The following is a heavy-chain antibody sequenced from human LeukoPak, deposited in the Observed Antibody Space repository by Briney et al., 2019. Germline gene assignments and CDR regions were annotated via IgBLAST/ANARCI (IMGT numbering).Heavy chain of an antibody. D-gene: IGHD3-22*01. CDR2: IYSGGST. CDR1: GFTVSSNC. CDR3: ARAPGGYDSSGYYYGSYYYYGMDV. Sequence: PGGSLRLSCAASGFTVSSNCMSWVRQAPGKGLEWVSVIYSGGSTYYADSVKGRFTISRDNSKNTLYLQMNSLRAEDTAVYYCARAPGGYDSSGYYYGSYYYYGMDVWGQGTTVTVSS. J-gene: IGHJ6*02. V-gene: IGHV3-66*01.